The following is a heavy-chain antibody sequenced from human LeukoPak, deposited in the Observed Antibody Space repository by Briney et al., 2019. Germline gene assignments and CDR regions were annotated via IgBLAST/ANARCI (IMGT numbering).Heavy chain of an antibody. J-gene: IGHJ4*02. D-gene: IGHD6-13*01. CDR3: ARVPYSSTWLVFGPIEL. Sequence: GGSLRLSCAASGFTFSTYAMNWVRQAPGKGLEWVSVISGSAGSTYYADSVKGRFTISRDNSKNTLYLQMNSLRAEDTAVYYCARVPYSSTWLVFGPIELWGQGTLVTVSS. CDR2: ISGSAGST. CDR1: GFTFSTYA. V-gene: IGHV3-23*01.